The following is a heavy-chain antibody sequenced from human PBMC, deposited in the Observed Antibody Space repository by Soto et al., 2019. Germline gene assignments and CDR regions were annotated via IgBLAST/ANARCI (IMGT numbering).Heavy chain of an antibody. Sequence: SETLSLTCTVSGGSISSGGYYWSWIRQHPGKGLEWIGYIYYSGSTYYNPSLKSRVTISVDTSKNQFSLKLSSVTAADTAVYYCARFNRIRRYYYYGMDVWGQGTTVTVSS. CDR1: GGSISSGGYY. D-gene: IGHD5-18*01. V-gene: IGHV4-31*03. CDR3: ARFNRIRRYYYYGMDV. J-gene: IGHJ6*02. CDR2: IYYSGST.